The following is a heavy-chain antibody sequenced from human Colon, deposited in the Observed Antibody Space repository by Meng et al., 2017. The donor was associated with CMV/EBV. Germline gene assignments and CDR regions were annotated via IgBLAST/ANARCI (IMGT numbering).Heavy chain of an antibody. CDR3: VRDGGLPRYYYFALDV. CDR2: IRNDESDK. V-gene: IGHV3-30*02. CDR1: GFSMRSFG. Sequence: PGGSLRLSCDASGFSMRSFGMHWVRQAPGEGLEWLSFIRNDESDKWYAESVKGRFIISRDNSKNTVTLHLNSLRVEDTATYYCVRDGGLPRYYYFALDVWGQGTRVTVSS. J-gene: IGHJ6*02. D-gene: IGHD3-16*02.